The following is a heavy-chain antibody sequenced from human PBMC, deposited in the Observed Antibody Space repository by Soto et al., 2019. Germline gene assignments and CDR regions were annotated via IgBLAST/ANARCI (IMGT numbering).Heavy chain of an antibody. CDR3: ARGSPGHGYYVYYYYGMDV. D-gene: IGHD3-3*01. Sequence: SATLSLTCAVYGGYFSGYYRSWISQHRGKGLELIGEINHSGSTNYNPSLKIRATISVDTSKNQFSLKLSSVTAADTAVYYCARGSPGHGYYVYYYYGMDVWGQGTTVT. CDR1: GGYFSGYY. V-gene: IGHV4-34*01. CDR2: INHSGST. J-gene: IGHJ6*02.